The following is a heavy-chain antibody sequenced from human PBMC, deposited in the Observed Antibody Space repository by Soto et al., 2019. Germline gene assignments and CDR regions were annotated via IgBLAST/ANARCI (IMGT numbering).Heavy chain of an antibody. CDR1: GDSFSSAITS. V-gene: IGHV6-1*01. J-gene: IGHJ3*01. CDR3: ASGNALNV. Sequence: SQTLSLTSAISGDSFSSAITSWHWIRQSPSSGLEGLGRTYYRSKWFHDDAASVKSRITTNPDTSSNQFSQELNSMTPEDPAVHYCASGNALNVWGQGTVVTVS. CDR2: TYYRSKWFH.